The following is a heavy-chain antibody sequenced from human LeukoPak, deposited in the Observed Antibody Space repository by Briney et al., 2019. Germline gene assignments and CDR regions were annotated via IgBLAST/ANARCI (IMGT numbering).Heavy chain of an antibody. CDR3: ARGQNYYDSSGYWSYDYYYMDV. V-gene: IGHV4-61*02. CDR2: IYISENT. D-gene: IGHD3-22*01. J-gene: IGHJ6*03. Sequence: SETLSLTCTVSGGSISSGYYYWSWIRQPAGKGLEWIGRIYISENTNYNPSLKSRVTISLDTSKNQFSLQLSSVTAADTAVYYCARGQNYYDSSGYWSYDYYYMDVWGKGTTVTVSS. CDR1: GGSISSGYYY.